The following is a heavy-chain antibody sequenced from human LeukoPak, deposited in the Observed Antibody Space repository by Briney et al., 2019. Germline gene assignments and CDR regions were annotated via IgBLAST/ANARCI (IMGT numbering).Heavy chain of an antibody. V-gene: IGHV4-59*01. J-gene: IGHJ4*02. CDR3: ARVKASEMATISPYYFDY. CDR2: IYYSGST. CDR1: GGSISTYY. D-gene: IGHD5-24*01. Sequence: ASETLSLTCTVSGGSISTYYWNWIRQPPGKGLEWIGYIYYSGSTNYNPSLKSRVTISVDTSKNQFSLKLSSVTAADTAVYYCARVKASEMATISPYYFDYWGQGTLVTVSS.